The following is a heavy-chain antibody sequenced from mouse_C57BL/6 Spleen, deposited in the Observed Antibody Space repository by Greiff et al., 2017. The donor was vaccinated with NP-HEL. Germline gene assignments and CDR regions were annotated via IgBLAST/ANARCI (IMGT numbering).Heavy chain of an antibody. CDR2: INPGSGGT. CDR3: ARVGYGSSYTWFAY. J-gene: IGHJ3*01. CDR1: GYAFTNYL. D-gene: IGHD1-1*01. V-gene: IGHV1-54*01. Sequence: VQLQQSGAELVRPGTSVKVSCKASGYAFTNYLIEWVKQRPGQGLEWIGVINPGSGGTNYNEKFKGKATLTADKSSSTAYMQLSSLTSEDSAVYFCARVGYGSSYTWFAYWGQGTLVTVSA.